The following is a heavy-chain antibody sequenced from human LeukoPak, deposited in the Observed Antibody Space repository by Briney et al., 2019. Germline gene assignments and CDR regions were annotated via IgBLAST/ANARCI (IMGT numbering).Heavy chain of an antibody. Sequence: GGSLRLSCAASGFTFSSYSMNWVRQAPGKGLEWVSSISSSSSYIYYADSVKGRFTISRDNAKNTLYLQMNSLRAEDTAVYYCARVPPRSDAFDIWGQGTMVTVSS. CDR2: ISSSSSYI. CDR3: ARVPPRSDAFDI. V-gene: IGHV3-21*01. CDR1: GFTFSSYS. J-gene: IGHJ3*02.